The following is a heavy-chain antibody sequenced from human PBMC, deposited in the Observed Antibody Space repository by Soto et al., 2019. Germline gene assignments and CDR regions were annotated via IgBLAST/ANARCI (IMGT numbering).Heavy chain of an antibody. CDR2: IKEDGSEE. V-gene: IGHV3-7*01. Sequence: EVQLVESGGGLVQPGGSQRLSCAASGFSFGTYWISWVRQAPGKGLEWVANIKEDGSEEYYVDSVKGRFTISRDNAKNSLYLQMNSLRAEDTAMYYCARDEGCGGGSCYSIWRYWGQGTLVTVSP. CDR3: ARDEGCGGGSCYSIWRY. J-gene: IGHJ4*02. CDR1: GFSFGTYW. D-gene: IGHD2-15*01.